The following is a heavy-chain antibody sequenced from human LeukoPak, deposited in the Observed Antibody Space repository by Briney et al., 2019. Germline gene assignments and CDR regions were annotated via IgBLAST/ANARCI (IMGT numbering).Heavy chain of an antibody. CDR2: ISAYNGNT. Sequence: ASVRVSCKASGYTFSSYYMHWVRQAPGQGLEWMGWISAYNGNTNYAQKLPGRVTMTTDTSTSTAYMELRSLRSDDTAVYYCAVDCSSTSCSLTNSNYWGQGTLVTVSS. D-gene: IGHD2-2*01. J-gene: IGHJ4*02. CDR3: AVDCSSTSCSLTNSNY. CDR1: GYTFSSYY. V-gene: IGHV1-18*04.